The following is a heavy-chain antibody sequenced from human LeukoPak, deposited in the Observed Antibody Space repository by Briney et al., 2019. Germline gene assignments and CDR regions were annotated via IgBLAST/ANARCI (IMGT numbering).Heavy chain of an antibody. D-gene: IGHD1-26*01. J-gene: IGHJ4*03. CDR1: RLTFSNYW. CDR3: ATGGSYHVY. V-gene: IGHV3-7*05. CDR2: INRDGSEK. Sequence: GGSLRLSCVASRLTFSNYWLTWVRQAPGKGLEWVANINRDGSEKYYVDSVKGRFTISRDNANNSWNLQMNSLRAEDTAVYFCATGGSYHVYWGHGTLVTVSS.